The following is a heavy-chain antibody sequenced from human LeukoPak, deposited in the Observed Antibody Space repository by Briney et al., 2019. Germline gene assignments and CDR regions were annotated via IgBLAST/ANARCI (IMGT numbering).Heavy chain of an antibody. J-gene: IGHJ5*02. CDR1: GGSIGSYY. CDR2: IYNIGST. CDR3: ARAHSGAALNWFDP. V-gene: IGHV4-59*12. D-gene: IGHD2-15*01. Sequence: SETLSLTCTVSGGSIGSYYWGWIRQPPGRGPEWIGFIYNIGSTTYNPSLKSRVTISVDTSKNQFSLKLSSVTAADTAVYYCARAHSGAALNWFDPWGQGTLVTVSS.